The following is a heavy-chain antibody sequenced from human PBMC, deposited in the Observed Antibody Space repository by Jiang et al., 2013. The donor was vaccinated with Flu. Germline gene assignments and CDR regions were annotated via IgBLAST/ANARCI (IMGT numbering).Heavy chain of an antibody. J-gene: IGHJ5*02. CDR1: GYGFTSYY. D-gene: IGHD3-3*01. Sequence: SGAEVKKPGASVKVSCKASGYGFTSYYINWVRQAPGQGPEWMGLISPSTGTTLYAQKFQGRVTMTRDTSTSTAYMELSGLRSEDTAVYYCAKDSGGSGIPGVVSANSYFDPWGQGTLVTVSS. CDR2: ISPSTGTT. V-gene: IGHV1-46*01. CDR3: AKDSGGSGIPGVVSANSYFDP.